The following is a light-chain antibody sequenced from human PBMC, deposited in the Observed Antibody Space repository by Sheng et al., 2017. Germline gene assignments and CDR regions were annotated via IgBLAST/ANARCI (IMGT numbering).Light chain of an antibody. J-gene: IGLJ2*01. CDR1: KLGQKF. CDR3: QAWDSITAV. V-gene: IGLV3-1*01. Sequence: SYELTQPPSVSVSPGQTASVTCSGEKLGQKFVSWYQHKSGQSPVLVMYDDTQRPSGIPERFSGSNSGNTATLTISGTQAMDEADYYCQAWDSITAVFGGGTKLTVL. CDR2: DDT.